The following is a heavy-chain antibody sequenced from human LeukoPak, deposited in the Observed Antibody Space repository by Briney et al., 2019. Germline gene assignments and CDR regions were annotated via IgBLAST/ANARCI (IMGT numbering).Heavy chain of an antibody. V-gene: IGHV3-23*01. CDR2: ISDSGGRT. CDR3: AKRGVVIRVILVGFHKEAYYFDS. D-gene: IGHD3-22*01. Sequence: GGSLRLSCAVSRITLSNYGMSWVRQAPGKGLEWVAGISDSGGRTNYADSVKGRFTISGDNPKNTLYLQMNSLRAEDTAVYFCAKRGVVIRVILVGFHKEAYYFDSWGQGALVTVSS. CDR1: RITLSNYG. J-gene: IGHJ4*02.